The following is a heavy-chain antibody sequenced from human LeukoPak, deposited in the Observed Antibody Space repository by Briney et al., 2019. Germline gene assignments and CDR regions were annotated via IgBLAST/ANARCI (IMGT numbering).Heavy chain of an antibody. D-gene: IGHD6-19*01. CDR1: GGSIRSHY. CDR3: ARFYSGWSFDY. V-gene: IGHV4-59*11. CDR2: IFYSGST. Sequence: SETLSLPCTVSGGSIRSHYWSWIRQPPGKRPEYIGHIFYSGSTNYNPSLKSRSTISIDTSNNQFSLNLRSVTAADTAVYCCARFYSGWSFDYWGQGTLVTVSS. J-gene: IGHJ4*02.